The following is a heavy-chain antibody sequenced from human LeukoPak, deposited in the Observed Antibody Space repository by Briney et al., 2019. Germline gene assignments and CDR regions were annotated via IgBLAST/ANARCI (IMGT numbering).Heavy chain of an antibody. V-gene: IGHV1-3*01. CDR3: ARVRFQFGELFSMDY. D-gene: IGHD3-10*01. J-gene: IGHJ4*02. CDR2: INAGNGNT. CDR1: GYTFTSYA. Sequence: ASVKVSCKASGYTFTSYAMHWVRQAPGQRLEWMGWINAGNGNTKYSQKFQGRVTITRDTSTSTAYMELRSLRSDDTAVYYCARVRFQFGELFSMDYWGQGTLVTVSS.